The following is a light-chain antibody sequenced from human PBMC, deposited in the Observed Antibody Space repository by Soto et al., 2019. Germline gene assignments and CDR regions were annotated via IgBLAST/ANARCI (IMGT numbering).Light chain of an antibody. J-gene: IGKJ3*01. CDR3: QQRSNWPRFT. CDR2: DVS. V-gene: IGKV3-11*01. CDR1: QSVSSY. Sequence: EIVLTQSPATLSLSPGERATLSCRASQSVSSYLAWYQQKPGQAPRLLIYDVSNRATGIPARFSGSGSGTDFTLTISSLEPEDFAVHYCQQRSNWPRFTFGPGTKVDIK.